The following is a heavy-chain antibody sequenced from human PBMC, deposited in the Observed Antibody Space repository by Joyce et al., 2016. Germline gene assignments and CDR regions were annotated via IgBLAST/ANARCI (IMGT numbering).Heavy chain of an antibody. CDR3: ARSQWLAPLMY. CDR1: GGPFRGFF. J-gene: IGHJ4*02. D-gene: IGHD6-19*01. Sequence: QVQLQQWGAGLLKPSETLSLTCGVSGGPFRGFFWTWVHQPPGKGLEWIGDITNSGATNYNPSLKSRITFSVDTSKNQFSLKLTSLSAADTAVYYCARSQWLAPLMYWGQGTPVTVSS. CDR2: ITNSGAT. V-gene: IGHV4-34*01.